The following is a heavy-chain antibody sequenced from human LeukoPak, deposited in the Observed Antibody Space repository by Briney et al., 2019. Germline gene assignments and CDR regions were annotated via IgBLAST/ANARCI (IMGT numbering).Heavy chain of an antibody. CDR2: ISAYNGNT. J-gene: IGHJ4*02. V-gene: IGHV1-18*01. CDR1: GYTFTSYG. D-gene: IGHD3-9*01. Sequence: ASVKVSCKASGYTFTSYGISWVRQAPGQGLEWMGWISAYNGNTNYAQKLQGRVTMTTDTSTSTAYMELRSLRSDDTAVYYCARDSRITIFCLPQMHYWVQGPLVNVSS. CDR3: ARDSRITIFCLPQMHY.